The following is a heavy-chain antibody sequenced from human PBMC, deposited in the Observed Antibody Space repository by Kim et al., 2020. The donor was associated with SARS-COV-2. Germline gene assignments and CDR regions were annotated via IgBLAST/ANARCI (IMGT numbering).Heavy chain of an antibody. CDR2: IYWDDDK. D-gene: IGHD3-10*01. V-gene: IGHV2-5*02. CDR1: GFSLSTSGVG. J-gene: IGHJ4*02. CDR3: AHSYDPSDYYGSGSYYSDPFDY. Sequence: SGPTLVNPTQTLTLTCTFSGFSLSTSGVGVGWIRQPPGKALEWLALIYWDDDKRYSPSLKSRLTITKDTSKNQVVLTMTNMDPVDTATYYCAHSYDPSDYYGSGSYYSDPFDYWGQGTLVTVSS.